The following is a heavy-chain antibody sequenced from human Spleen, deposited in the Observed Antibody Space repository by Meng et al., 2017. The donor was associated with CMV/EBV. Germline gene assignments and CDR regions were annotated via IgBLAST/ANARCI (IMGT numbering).Heavy chain of an antibody. D-gene: IGHD1/OR15-1a*01. J-gene: IGHJ6*02. Sequence: GESLKISCAASGFTVSSNYMSWVRQAPGKGLDWVSVMYPGGITSYGDSVKGRFTISRDNSKNTLYLHMERLRSEDTAVYYCAKEGPNKYGLDVWGQGTTVTVSS. V-gene: IGHV3-53*05. CDR3: AKEGPNKYGLDV. CDR1: GFTVSSNY. CDR2: MYPGGIT.